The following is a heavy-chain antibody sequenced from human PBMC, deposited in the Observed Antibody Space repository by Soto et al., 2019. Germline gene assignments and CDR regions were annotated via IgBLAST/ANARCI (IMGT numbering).Heavy chain of an antibody. J-gene: IGHJ3*02. V-gene: IGHV4-30-2*01. CDR2: IYHSGST. CDR3: ARDNREPSSSGAFDI. Sequence: QLQLQESGSGLVKPSQTLSLTCAVSGGSISSGGYSWSWIRQPPGKGLEWIGYIYHSGSTYYNPSLKSRVTISVDRSKNQFSLKLSSVTAADTAVYYCARDNREPSSSGAFDIWGQGTMVTVSS. D-gene: IGHD6-6*01. CDR1: GGSISSGGYS.